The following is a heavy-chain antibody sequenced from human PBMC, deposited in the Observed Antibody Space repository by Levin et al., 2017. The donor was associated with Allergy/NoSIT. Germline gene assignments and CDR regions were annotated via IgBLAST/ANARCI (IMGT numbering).Heavy chain of an antibody. V-gene: IGHV3-30*18. J-gene: IGHJ4*02. CDR2: ISYDGTNK. CDR1: GFTFSSYG. Sequence: SCAASGFTFSSYGMQWVRQAPGKGLEWVAVISYDGTNKYYADSVKGRFTISRDDSKNTLYLQMNSLRAEDTAVYYCAKTNGYCSNGGCYLNYWGQGTLVTVSS. CDR3: AKTNGYCSNGGCYLNY. D-gene: IGHD2-8*01.